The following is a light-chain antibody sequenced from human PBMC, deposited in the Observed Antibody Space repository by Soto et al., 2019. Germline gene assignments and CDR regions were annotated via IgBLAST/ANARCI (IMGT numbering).Light chain of an antibody. V-gene: IGKV3-20*01. CDR3: QQYDSSPRT. CDR1: QSVSSSY. J-gene: IGKJ1*01. Sequence: EIVLTQSPGTLSLSPGERATLSCWASQSVSSSYLAWYQQKPGQAPRLLIYRTSNRATGIPDRFSGSGSGTDFTLTISRLEPEDFAVYWCQQYDSSPRTFGQGTKVEIK. CDR2: RTS.